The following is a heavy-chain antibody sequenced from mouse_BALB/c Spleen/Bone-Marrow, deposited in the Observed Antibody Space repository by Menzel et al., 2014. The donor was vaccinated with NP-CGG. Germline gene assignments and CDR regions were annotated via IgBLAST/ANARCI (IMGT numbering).Heavy chain of an antibody. CDR1: GYTFTSYW. CDR3: TRQTARATSLDY. CDR2: IDPSDSYT. D-gene: IGHD3-2*01. J-gene: IGHJ2*01. V-gene: IGHV1S127*01. Sequence: LVESGAELVKPGASVKMSCKASGYTFTSYWMHWVKQRPGQGLEWIGVIDPSDSYTSYNQKFKGKATLTVDTSSSTAYMQLSSLTSEDSAVYFCTRQTARATSLDYWGQGTTLTVSS.